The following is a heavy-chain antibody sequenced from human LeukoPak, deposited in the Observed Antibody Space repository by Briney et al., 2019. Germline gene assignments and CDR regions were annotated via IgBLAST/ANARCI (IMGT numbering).Heavy chain of an antibody. J-gene: IGHJ6*02. V-gene: IGHV3-66*01. CDR3: ASGLYGMDV. Sequence: GGSLRLSCAASGFTVSSNYMSWVRQAPGKWLEWVSMIYAGGSTYYADSVKGRFTISRDNSKNTLYLQMSSLRAEDTAVYYCASGLYGMDVWGQGTTVTVSS. D-gene: IGHD2-21*01. CDR1: GFTVSSNY. CDR2: IYAGGST.